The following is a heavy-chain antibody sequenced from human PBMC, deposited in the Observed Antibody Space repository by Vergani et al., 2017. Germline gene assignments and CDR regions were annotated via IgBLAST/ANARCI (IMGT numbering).Heavy chain of an antibody. CDR2: ISSSGSTI. J-gene: IGHJ4*02. Sequence: EVQLVESGGGLVQPGGSLRLSCAASGFTFSSYEMNWVRQAPGKGLEWVSYISSSGSTIYYADSVKGRFTISRDNAKNTLYLQMNSLRAEDTAVYYCAKDLRWLHNPRFDYWGQGTLVTVSS. V-gene: IGHV3-48*03. CDR1: GFTFSSYE. D-gene: IGHD5-24*01. CDR3: AKDLRWLHNPRFDY.